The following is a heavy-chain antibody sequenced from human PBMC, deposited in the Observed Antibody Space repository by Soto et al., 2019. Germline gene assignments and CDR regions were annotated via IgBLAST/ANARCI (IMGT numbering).Heavy chain of an antibody. CDR3: AVKANTNGWFVGDY. D-gene: IGHD3-10*01. J-gene: IGHJ4*02. CDR2: INGDGSST. CDR1: GFTFSSYW. Sequence: EVQLVESGGGLVQPGGSLRLSCAASGFTFSSYWMHWVRQAPGKGLVWVSRINGDGSSTNYADSVRGRFIISRDNAKITLYLQMNGLRAEDTAVYYCAVKANTNGWFVGDYWGQGNLVTVSS. V-gene: IGHV3-74*01.